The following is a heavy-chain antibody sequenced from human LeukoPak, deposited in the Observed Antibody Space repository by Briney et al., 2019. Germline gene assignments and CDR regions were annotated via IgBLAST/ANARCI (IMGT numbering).Heavy chain of an antibody. Sequence: ASVKVSCKASGYTFTNYDINWVRQATGQGLEWMGWMNPNSGNTGYAQKFQGRVTITRNTSISTAYMELSSLRSEDTAVYYCARDLRDGYNQYYFDYWGQGTLVTVSS. CDR3: ARDLRDGYNQYYFDY. CDR2: MNPNSGNT. J-gene: IGHJ4*02. V-gene: IGHV1-8*03. CDR1: GYTFTNYD. D-gene: IGHD5-24*01.